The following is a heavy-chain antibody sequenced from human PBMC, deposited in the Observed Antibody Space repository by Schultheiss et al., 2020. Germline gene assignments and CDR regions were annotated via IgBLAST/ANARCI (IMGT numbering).Heavy chain of an antibody. CDR1: GFTFSDYY. Sequence: GGSLRLSCAASGFTFSDYYMSWIRQAPGKGLEWVSYISSSGSTIYYADSVRGRFTISRDNAKKSLYLQMNSLRAEDTAVYYCARDRSFGYFGYWGQGTLVTVSS. J-gene: IGHJ4*02. CDR2: ISSSGSTI. V-gene: IGHV3-11*01. D-gene: IGHD3-3*02. CDR3: ARDRSFGYFGY.